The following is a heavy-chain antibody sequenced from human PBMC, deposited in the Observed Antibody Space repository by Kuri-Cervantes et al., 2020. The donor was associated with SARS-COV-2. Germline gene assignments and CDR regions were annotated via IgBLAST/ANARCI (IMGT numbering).Heavy chain of an antibody. D-gene: IGHD6-19*01. CDR3: ARHSGWYFDY. J-gene: IGHJ4*02. CDR1: GELFSGYY. Sequence: SETLSLTCAVSGELFSGYYWSWIRQPPGKGLEWIGEINHSGSTNYNPSLKSRVTISVDTSKNQFSLKLSSVTAADTAVYYCARHSGWYFDYWGQGTLVTVSS. V-gene: IGHV4-34*01. CDR2: INHSGST.